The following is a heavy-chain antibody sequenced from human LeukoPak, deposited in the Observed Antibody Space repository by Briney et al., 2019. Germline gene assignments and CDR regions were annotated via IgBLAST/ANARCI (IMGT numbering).Heavy chain of an antibody. Sequence: SGGSLRLSCAASGLIFSNCWMTWVRQAPGKGLEWVGRIKSEVDGATRDYAAPVRGRFTLSRDDSRNTLYLQMNSLKTEDTAFYYCTTDIPFPSGGAIAYWGQGTLVTVSS. D-gene: IGHD3-16*02. CDR2: IKSEVDGATR. J-gene: IGHJ4*02. CDR1: GLIFSNCW. CDR3: TTDIPFPSGGAIAY. V-gene: IGHV3-15*01.